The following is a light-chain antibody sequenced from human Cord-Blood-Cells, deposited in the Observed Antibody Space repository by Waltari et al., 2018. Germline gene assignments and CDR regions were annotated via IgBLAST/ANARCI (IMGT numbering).Light chain of an antibody. J-gene: IGLJ2*01. V-gene: IGLV3-1*01. CDR1: KLGDKY. CDR2: KGS. CDR3: QAWDSSNVV. Sequence: SYELTQPPSVSVSPGQTASITCSGDKLGDKYACWYQQKPCQSPVLVIYKGSKRPSGIPERCAGSNSVNTDTLTVGGTQAMDEADYYCQAWDSSNVVFGGGTKLTVL.